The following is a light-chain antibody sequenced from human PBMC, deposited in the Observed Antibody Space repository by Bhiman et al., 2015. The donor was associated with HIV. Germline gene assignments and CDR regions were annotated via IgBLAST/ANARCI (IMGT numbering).Light chain of an antibody. CDR1: SSNIGSNY. V-gene: IGLV1-51*02. J-gene: IGLJ3*02. Sequence: QSVLTQPPSASGTPGQRVTISCSGSSSNIGSNYVYWYQLLPGATPKLLIYGTNQRPSGIPDRFSGSKSGTSATLGITGLQTGDEADYYCGTWDSSLSAGGVFGGGTKLTVL. CDR2: GTN. CDR3: GTWDSSLSAGGV.